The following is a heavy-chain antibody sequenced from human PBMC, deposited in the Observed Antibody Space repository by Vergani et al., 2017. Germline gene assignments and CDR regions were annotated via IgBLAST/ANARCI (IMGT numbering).Heavy chain of an antibody. Sequence: EVQLVESGGGLVQPGGSLRLSCAASGFTFSSYAMSWVRQAPGKGLEWVSTIGGGGVSSYYADSVKGRFTISRDNSKNTLYLQMNSLGAEDTAVYYCAKSWWLIYYFDYWGQGTLVTVSS. CDR3: AKSWWLIYYFDY. CDR2: IGGGGVSS. D-gene: IGHD3-3*01. CDR1: GFTFSSYA. J-gene: IGHJ4*02. V-gene: IGHV3-23*04.